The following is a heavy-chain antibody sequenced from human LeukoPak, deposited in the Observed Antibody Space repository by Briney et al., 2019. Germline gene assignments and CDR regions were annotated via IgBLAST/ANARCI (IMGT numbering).Heavy chain of an antibody. CDR2: ISGSGGGT. CDR1: GFTFSSYA. V-gene: IGHV3-23*01. D-gene: IGHD3-22*01. J-gene: IGHJ4*02. CDR3: AKSAYYDSSGFYREYYFDY. Sequence: GGSLRLSCAASGFTFSSYAMSWVRQAPGKGLEWVSSISGSGGGTYYADSLEGRFTISRDNSKNTLHLQMNSLRAEDTAVYYCAKSAYYDSSGFYREYYFDYWGQGTLVTVSS.